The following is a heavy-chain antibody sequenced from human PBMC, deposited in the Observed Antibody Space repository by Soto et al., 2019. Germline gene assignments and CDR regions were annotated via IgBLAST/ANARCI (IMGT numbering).Heavy chain of an antibody. CDR1: GYTFTSYG. V-gene: IGHV1-69*13. D-gene: IGHD3-3*01. J-gene: IGHJ4*02. CDR2: IIPIFGTA. CDR3: ARMADDFWSGYAENFDY. Sequence: ASVKVSCKASGYTFTSYGISWVRQAPGQGLEWMGGIIPIFGTANYAQKFQGRVTITADESTSTAYMELSSLRSEDTAVYYCARMADDFWSGYAENFDYWGQGTLV.